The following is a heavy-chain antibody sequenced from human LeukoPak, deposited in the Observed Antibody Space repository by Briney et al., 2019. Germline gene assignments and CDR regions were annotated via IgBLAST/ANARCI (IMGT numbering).Heavy chain of an antibody. CDR2: IGTSSTTI. CDR1: GFIFSSSN. D-gene: IGHD6-25*01. Sequence: GGSLRLSCAASGFIFSSSNMNWVRQPPGKGLEWVSNIGTSSTTIYYADSVKGRFTISRDNAKNSLYLQMNSLRADDTAVYYCARFAAGGSYYYYMDVWGKGTTVTVS. CDR3: ARFAAGGSYYYYMDV. J-gene: IGHJ6*03. V-gene: IGHV3-48*01.